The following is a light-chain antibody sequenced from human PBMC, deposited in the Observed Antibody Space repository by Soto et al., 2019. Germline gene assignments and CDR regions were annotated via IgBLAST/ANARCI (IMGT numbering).Light chain of an antibody. Sequence: DIVMTQSPDSLAVSLGERATINCKSSQNVLYSSNNKNYLAWYQQKPGQPPKLLIYWASTRESGVPDRFSGSGSATDFTLTISSLQAEDVAVYYCHQDYSITPWTFGQGTKVEIK. CDR3: HQDYSITPWT. V-gene: IGKV4-1*01. CDR2: WAS. J-gene: IGKJ1*01. CDR1: QNVLYSSNNKNY.